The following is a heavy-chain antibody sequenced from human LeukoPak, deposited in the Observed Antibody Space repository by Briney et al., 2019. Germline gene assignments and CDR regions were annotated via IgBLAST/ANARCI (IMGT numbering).Heavy chain of an antibody. Sequence: PSETLSLTCTVSGGPISSYYWSWIRQPPGKGLEWIGYIYTSGSTNFNPSLKSRVTISVDTSKNQFSLKLSSVTAADTAVYYCARRVPHYQYDFWSPRTSYYFDYWGQGTLVTVSS. D-gene: IGHD3-3*01. V-gene: IGHV4-4*09. CDR1: GGPISSYY. J-gene: IGHJ4*02. CDR3: ARRVPHYQYDFWSPRTSYYFDY. CDR2: IYTSGST.